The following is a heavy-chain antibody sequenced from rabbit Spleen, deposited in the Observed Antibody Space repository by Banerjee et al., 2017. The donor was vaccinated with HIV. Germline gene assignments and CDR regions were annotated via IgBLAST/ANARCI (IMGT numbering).Heavy chain of an antibody. CDR1: GIDFTKYY. D-gene: IGHD6-1*01. Sequence: QLTETGGGLVQPGGSLTLSCKASGIDFTKYYITWVRQAPGKGLEWIGIIYAAKGSTDYASWVNGRFTISSDNAQSTVDLKMTRLTAADTATYFCTRAGYVDYGYAASYYYFELWGQGTLVTVS. CDR2: IYAAKGST. V-gene: IGHV1S7*01. J-gene: IGHJ4*01. CDR3: TRAGYVDYGYAASYYYFEL.